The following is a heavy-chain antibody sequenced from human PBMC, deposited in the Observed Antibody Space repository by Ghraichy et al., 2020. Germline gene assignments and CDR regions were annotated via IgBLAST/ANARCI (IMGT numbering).Heavy chain of an antibody. Sequence: ASVKVSCKASGYTFTSYYMHWVRQAPGQGHEWMGIINPSGGSTRYAQKFQGRVTMTRDTSTSTVYMELSSLRSEDTAVYYCARETVRGANYYYYGMDVWGQETTVTVSS. D-gene: IGHD3-10*01. CDR3: ARETVRGANYYYYGMDV. V-gene: IGHV1-46*03. J-gene: IGHJ6*02. CDR2: INPSGGST. CDR1: GYTFTSYY.